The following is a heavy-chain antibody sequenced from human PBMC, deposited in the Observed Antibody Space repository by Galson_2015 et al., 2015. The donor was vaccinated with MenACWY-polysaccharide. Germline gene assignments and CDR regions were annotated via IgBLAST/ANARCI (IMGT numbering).Heavy chain of an antibody. CDR2: ISASGGTT. V-gene: IGHV3-23*01. D-gene: IGHD2-2*01. CDR3: AKATCGSTSCYGFDH. J-gene: IGHJ4*02. Sequence: SLRLSCAASGFTFSSYAISWVRQAPGQGLEWVSTISASGGTTHYADVVKGRFVITRDGSKSTLYLQLNSLRAEDTATYYCAKATCGSTSCYGFDHWGQGTPVTVSS. CDR1: GFTFSSYA.